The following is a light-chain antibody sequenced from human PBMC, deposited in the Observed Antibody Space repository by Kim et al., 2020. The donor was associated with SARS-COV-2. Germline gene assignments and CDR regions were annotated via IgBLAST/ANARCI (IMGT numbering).Light chain of an antibody. V-gene: IGKV3-11*01. CDR2: DAS. CDR1: QSVSRY. CDR3: QHRSNWPLT. J-gene: IGKJ4*01. Sequence: LSPGERATRSCRASQSVSRYLAWYQQKPGQAPRLLIYDASNRASGIPPRFSGSGSETNFTLTISSLEPEDFAVYYCQHRSNWPLTFGGGTKVDIK.